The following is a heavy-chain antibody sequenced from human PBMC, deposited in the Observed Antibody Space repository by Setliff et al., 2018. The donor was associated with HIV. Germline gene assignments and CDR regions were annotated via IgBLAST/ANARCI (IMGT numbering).Heavy chain of an antibody. CDR3: ATDLKGSQSYYYGSGSYSGFDH. CDR2: FDPEDGET. D-gene: IGHD3-10*01. V-gene: IGHV1-24*01. Sequence: ASVKVSCKVSGYTLTELSMHWVRQAPGKGLEWMGGFDPEDGETIYAQKFQGRVTMTEDTSTDTAYMELSSLRSEDTAVYYCATDLKGSQSYYYGSGSYSGFDHWGQGTLGTVSS. J-gene: IGHJ5*02. CDR1: GYTLTELS.